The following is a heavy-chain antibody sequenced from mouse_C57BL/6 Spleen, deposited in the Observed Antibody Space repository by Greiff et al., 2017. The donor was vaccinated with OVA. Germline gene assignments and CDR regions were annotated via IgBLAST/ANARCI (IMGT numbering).Heavy chain of an antibody. J-gene: IGHJ2*01. Sequence: EVQVVESEGGLVQPGSSMKLSCTASGFTFSDYYMAWVRQVPEKGLEWVANINYDGSSTYYLDSLKSRFIISRDNAKNILYLQMSSLKSEDTATYYCAREGPYFDYWGQGTTLTVSS. CDR3: AREGPYFDY. CDR1: GFTFSDYY. V-gene: IGHV5-16*01. D-gene: IGHD3-3*01. CDR2: INYDGSST.